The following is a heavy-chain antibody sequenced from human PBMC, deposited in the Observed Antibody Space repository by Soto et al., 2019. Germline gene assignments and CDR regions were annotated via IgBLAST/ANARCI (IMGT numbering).Heavy chain of an antibody. Sequence: QVQLVQSGAEVKKPGASVKVSCKASGYTFTSYAMHWVRQAPGQRLEWMGWMNAGKGNTIYSQKFQGRITITRDTSASTAYMELRSLRSEDTAVYYCARDFSRQWLETDLQNWYFDLWGRGTLVTVSS. D-gene: IGHD6-19*01. V-gene: IGHV1-3*01. CDR2: MNAGKGNT. CDR1: GYTFTSYA. CDR3: ARDFSRQWLETDLQNWYFDL. J-gene: IGHJ2*01.